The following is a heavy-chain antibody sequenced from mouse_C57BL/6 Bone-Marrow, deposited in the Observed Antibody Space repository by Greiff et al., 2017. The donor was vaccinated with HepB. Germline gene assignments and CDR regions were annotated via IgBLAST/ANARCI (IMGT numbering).Heavy chain of an antibody. V-gene: IGHV1-43*01. J-gene: IGHJ2*01. D-gene: IGHD3-2*02. CDR3: ARSGYYQYYFDY. CDR2: INPSTGGT. Sequence: EVQLQQSGPELVKPGASVKISCKASGYSFTGYYMHWVKQSSEKSLEWIGEINPSTGGTSYNQKFKGKATLTVDKSSSTAYMQLKSLTSEDSAVYYCARSGYYQYYFDYWGQGTTLTVSS. CDR1: GYSFTGYY.